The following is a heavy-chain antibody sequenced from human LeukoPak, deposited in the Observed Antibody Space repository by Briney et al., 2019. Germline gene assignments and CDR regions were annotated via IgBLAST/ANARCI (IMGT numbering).Heavy chain of an antibody. J-gene: IGHJ3*02. CDR3: ARELQDAFDI. Sequence: GGSLRLSCAASGFTFSTYSMNWVRQAPGEGLEWVSSISSSSTYIYHADSVKGRFTISRDNAKKSLYLQMNSLRAEDTAVYYCARELQDAFDIWGQGTMVIVSS. CDR1: GFTFSTYS. D-gene: IGHD4-11*01. CDR2: ISSSSTYI. V-gene: IGHV3-21*01.